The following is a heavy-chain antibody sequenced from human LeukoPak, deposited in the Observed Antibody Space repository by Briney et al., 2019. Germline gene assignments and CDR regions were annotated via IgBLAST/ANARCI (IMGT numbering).Heavy chain of an antibody. CDR2: IWYDGSNK. CDR1: GFTFSTYG. J-gene: IGHJ4*02. CDR3: ARDRMALFDC. Sequence: GGSLRLSCAASGFTFSTYGMHWVRQAPGKGLEWVAVIWYDGSNKYYTDSVKGRFTISRDNSKNTLDLQMNSLRAEDTAVYYCARDRMALFDCWGQGTLVTVSS. V-gene: IGHV3-33*01. D-gene: IGHD5-24*01.